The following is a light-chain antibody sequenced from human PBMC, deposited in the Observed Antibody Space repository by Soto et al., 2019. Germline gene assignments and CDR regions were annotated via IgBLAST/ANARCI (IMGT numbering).Light chain of an antibody. CDR3: QQYGSSPPP. CDR2: DAS. CDR1: QSVRSDY. Sequence: EIVLTQSPGTLSLSPGERATLSCRASQSVRSDYLAWYQQKPGQTPRLLIYDASTRATGIPDRFSGSGSGADFTLTISRLEAEDFAVYYCQQYGSSPPPFGGGTKVEIK. J-gene: IGKJ4*01. V-gene: IGKV3-20*01.